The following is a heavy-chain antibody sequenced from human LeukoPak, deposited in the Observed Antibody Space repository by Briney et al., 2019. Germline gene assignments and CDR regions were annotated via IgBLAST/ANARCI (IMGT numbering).Heavy chain of an antibody. D-gene: IGHD1-26*01. Sequence: GGSLRLSCAASGFTFSSYAMSWVRQAPGKGLEWVSAVSGSGGSTYYADSVKGRFTISRDNSKNTLYLQMNGLRAEDTAVYYCAKDLYSGSKRGYYFDYWGQGTLVTVSS. V-gene: IGHV3-23*01. CDR3: AKDLYSGSKRGYYFDY. CDR2: VSGSGGST. CDR1: GFTFSSYA. J-gene: IGHJ4*02.